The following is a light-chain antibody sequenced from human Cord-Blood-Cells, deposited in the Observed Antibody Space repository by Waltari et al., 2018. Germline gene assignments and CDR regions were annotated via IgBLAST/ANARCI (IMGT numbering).Light chain of an antibody. Sequence: QSVLTQPPSASGTPGQRVTIPCSGSSPNIGRNTVNWYQQRPGTAPKLLIYSNNQRPSGVPDRLSGSKSGTSASLAISGLQSEDEADYYCAAWDDSLNGWVFGGGTKLTVL. V-gene: IGLV1-44*01. CDR2: SNN. CDR3: AAWDDSLNGWV. CDR1: SPNIGRNT. J-gene: IGLJ3*02.